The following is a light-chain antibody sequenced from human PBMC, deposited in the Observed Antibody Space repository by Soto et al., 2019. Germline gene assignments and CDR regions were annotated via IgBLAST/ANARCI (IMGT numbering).Light chain of an antibody. V-gene: IGKV3-20*01. CDR1: QSVGSNY. CDR3: QQYTTSPCT. CDR2: GAS. J-gene: IGKJ3*01. Sequence: EIVLTQSPGTLSLSPGERATLYCRASQSVGSNYLAWYQQKPGQAPRVLIYGASSRATGIPDRFSGSGSGADFTLAISRLEPEDFAVYYCQQYTTSPCTFGPWTKVDIK.